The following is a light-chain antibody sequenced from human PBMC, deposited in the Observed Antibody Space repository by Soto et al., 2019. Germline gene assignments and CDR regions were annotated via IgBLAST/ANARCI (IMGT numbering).Light chain of an antibody. CDR3: QQYGSSPIT. Sequence: EIVLTQSPAILSLSPGERATLSCGASQSVSSSYLTWYQQKPGLAPRILIYDASSRATGIPDRFSGSGSGTDFTLTISRLEPEDFAVYYCQQYGSSPITFGQGTRLEIK. V-gene: IGKV3D-20*01. CDR1: QSVSSSY. J-gene: IGKJ5*01. CDR2: DAS.